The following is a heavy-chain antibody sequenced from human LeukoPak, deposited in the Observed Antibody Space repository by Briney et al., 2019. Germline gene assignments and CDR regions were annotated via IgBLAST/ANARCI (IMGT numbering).Heavy chain of an antibody. CDR1: GGSISSGGYY. CDR2: IYYSGST. Sequence: SETLSLTCTVSGGSISSGGYYWSWIRQHPGKGLEWIGYIYYSGSTYYNPPLKSRVTISVATSKNQFSLKLSSVPAADPAVYYCARWSGYYYDSSGSDDAFDIWGQGTMVTVSS. CDR3: ARWSGYYYDSSGSDDAFDI. D-gene: IGHD3-22*01. J-gene: IGHJ3*02. V-gene: IGHV4-31*03.